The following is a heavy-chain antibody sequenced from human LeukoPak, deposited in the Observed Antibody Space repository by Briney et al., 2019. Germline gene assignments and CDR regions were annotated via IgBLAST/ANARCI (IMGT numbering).Heavy chain of an antibody. J-gene: IGHJ4*02. V-gene: IGHV3-23*01. D-gene: IGHD3-10*01. CDR2: ISGSGGST. CDR3: AKDPTMVRGEDY. CDR1: GFTVSSYG. Sequence: GGSLRLSCAASGFTVSSYGMSWVRQAPGKGLEWVSAISGSGGSTYYADSVKGRFTISRDNSKNTLYLQMNSLRAEDTAVYYCAKDPTMVRGEDYWGQGTLVTVSS.